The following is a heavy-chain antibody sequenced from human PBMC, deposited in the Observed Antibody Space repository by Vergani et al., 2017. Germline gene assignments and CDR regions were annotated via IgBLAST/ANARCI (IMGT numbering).Heavy chain of an antibody. CDR1: GFTFSSYA. CDR3: AKGGQRGITIFGVGIRHGGFDY. V-gene: IGHV3-23*01. J-gene: IGHJ4*02. D-gene: IGHD3-3*01. CDR2: ISGSGGST. Sequence: EVQLLESGGGLVQPGGSLRLSCAASGFTFSSYAMSWVRQAPGKGLEWVSAISGSGGSTYYADSVKGRFTISRDNSKNTLYLEMNSLRAEDTAVYYCAKGGQRGITIFGVGIRHGGFDYWGQGTLVTVSS.